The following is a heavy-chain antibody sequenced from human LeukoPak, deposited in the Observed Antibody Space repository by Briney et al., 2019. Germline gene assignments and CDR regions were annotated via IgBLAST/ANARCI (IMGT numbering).Heavy chain of an antibody. CDR2: ISGSSTYI. Sequence: PGGSLRLSCAASGFTFSGYSMNWVRQAPGKGLEWVSSISGSSTYIYYAGSVKGRFPISRDNAKNSLYLQVSSLRAEDTAVYYCTSRGINYYDSGGFTYWGQGTLVTVSS. CDR3: TSRGINYYDSGGFTY. V-gene: IGHV3-21*01. J-gene: IGHJ4*02. CDR1: GFTFSGYS. D-gene: IGHD3-22*01.